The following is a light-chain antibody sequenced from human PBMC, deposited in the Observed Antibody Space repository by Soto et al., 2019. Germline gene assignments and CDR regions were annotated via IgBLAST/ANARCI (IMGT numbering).Light chain of an antibody. CDR3: QQYNVWPLT. CDR2: GAS. J-gene: IGKJ4*01. V-gene: IGKV3-15*01. Sequence: ETVLTQSPGTLSLSPGERATLSCRASQSVSSSYLAWYQQKPGQAPRLLIYGASTRATGIPARFSGSGSGTEFTLTISSLQSEDFAVYYCQQYNVWPLTFGGGTKVDIK. CDR1: QSVSSSY.